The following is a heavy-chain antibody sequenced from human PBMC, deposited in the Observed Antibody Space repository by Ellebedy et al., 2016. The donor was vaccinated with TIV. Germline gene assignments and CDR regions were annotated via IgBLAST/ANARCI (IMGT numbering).Heavy chain of an antibody. V-gene: IGHV3-21*06. D-gene: IGHD3-10*01. J-gene: IGHJ3*02. CDR2: ISSSSSYI. Sequence: GESLKISXAASGFTFSGYSMNWVRQAPRKGLEWVSSISSSSSYIYSADSVKGRFTISRDNAKNSLYLQMNSLRAEDTAVYYCARVVGSAGYYQLDAFDIWGQGTMVTVSS. CDR3: ARVVGSAGYYQLDAFDI. CDR1: GFTFSGYS.